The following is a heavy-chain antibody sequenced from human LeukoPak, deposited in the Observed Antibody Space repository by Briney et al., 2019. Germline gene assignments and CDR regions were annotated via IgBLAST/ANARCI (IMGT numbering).Heavy chain of an antibody. V-gene: IGHV3-30*02. CDR2: IRYDGSNK. D-gene: IGHD5-12*01. Sequence: PGGSLRLSCAASGFTISTYGMHWVRQAPGKGLEWVAFIRYDGSNKYYADSVKGRFTISRDNYKNTLYLQMNSLRAEDTAVYYCAAPQGNSGYENYYYMDVWGKGTTVTISS. CDR3: AAPQGNSGYENYYYMDV. CDR1: GFTISTYG. J-gene: IGHJ6*03.